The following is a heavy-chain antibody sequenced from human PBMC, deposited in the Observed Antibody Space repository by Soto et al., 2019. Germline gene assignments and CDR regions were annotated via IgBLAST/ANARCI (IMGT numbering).Heavy chain of an antibody. V-gene: IGHV3-33*01. J-gene: IGHJ4*02. CDR1: GFTFSSYG. CDR2: IWYDGSNK. CDR3: ARDRVYSSGWYLGY. D-gene: IGHD6-19*01. Sequence: QVQLVESGGGVVQPGRSLRLSCAASGFTFSSYGMHWVRQAPGKGLEWVAVIWYDGSNKYYADSVKGRFTISRDNSKNTLYLQMNSLRAEDTAVYYCARDRVYSSGWYLGYWGQGTLVTVSS.